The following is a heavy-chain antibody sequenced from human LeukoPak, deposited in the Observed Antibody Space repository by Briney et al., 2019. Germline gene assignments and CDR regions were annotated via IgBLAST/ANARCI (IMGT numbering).Heavy chain of an antibody. Sequence: GESLKISCKGSGYSFTSYWISWVRQMPGKGLEWMGRIDPSDSYTNYGPSFQGHVTISADKSISTAYLQWSSLKASDTAMYYCARQYYGSGSYYNVGYYYYGMDVWGKGTTVTVSS. J-gene: IGHJ6*04. D-gene: IGHD3-10*01. CDR3: ARQYYGSGSYYNVGYYYYGMDV. CDR2: IDPSDSYT. V-gene: IGHV5-10-1*01. CDR1: GYSFTSYW.